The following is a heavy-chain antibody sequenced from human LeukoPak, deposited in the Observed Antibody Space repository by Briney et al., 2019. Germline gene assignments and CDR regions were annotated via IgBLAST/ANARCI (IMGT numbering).Heavy chain of an antibody. CDR3: ARPSGYSYGYGIDY. J-gene: IGHJ4*02. Sequence: PSETLSLTCTVSGGSVSSGSYYWSWIRQPPGMGLEWIGYIYYSGSTNYNPSLKSRVTISVDTSKNQFSLKLSSVTAADTAVYYCARPSGYSYGYGIDYWGQGTLVTVSS. CDR2: IYYSGST. V-gene: IGHV4-61*01. D-gene: IGHD5-18*01. CDR1: GGSVSSGSYY.